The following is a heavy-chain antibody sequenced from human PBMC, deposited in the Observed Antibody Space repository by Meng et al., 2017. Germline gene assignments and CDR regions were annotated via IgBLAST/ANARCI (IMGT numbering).Heavy chain of an antibody. CDR1: GGSFSGYY. J-gene: IGHJ4*02. CDR2: INHSGST. V-gene: IGHV4-34*01. CDR3: AREVVAALDY. D-gene: IGHD2-15*01. Sequence: VQLPGGGAGLLKPSETLSLTCAVYGGSFSGYYWSWFRQPPGKGLEWIGEINHSGSTNYNPSLKSRVTISVDTSKNQFSLKLSSVTAADTAVYYCAREVVAALDYWGQGTLVTVSS.